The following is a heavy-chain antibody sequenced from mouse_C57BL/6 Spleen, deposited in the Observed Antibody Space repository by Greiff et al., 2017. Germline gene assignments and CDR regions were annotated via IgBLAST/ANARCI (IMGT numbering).Heavy chain of an antibody. Sequence: VMLVESGPGLVQPSQCLSITCTASGFSLTSYGVHWVRQSPGKGLEWLGVIWSGGSTDYNAAFISRLSISKDNSKSQVFFKMNRLQADDTAIYYCARSYYLSMDDWGQGTSVTVSS. CDR1: GFSLTSYG. D-gene: IGHD1-1*01. V-gene: IGHV2-2*01. J-gene: IGHJ4*01. CDR3: ARSYYLSMDD. CDR2: IWSGGST.